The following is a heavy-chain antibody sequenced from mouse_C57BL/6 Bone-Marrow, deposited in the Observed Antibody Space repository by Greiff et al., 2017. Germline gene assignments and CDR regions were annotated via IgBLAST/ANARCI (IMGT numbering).Heavy chain of an antibody. V-gene: IGHV1-85*01. CDR1: GYTFTSYD. J-gene: IGHJ1*03. CDR2: IYPRDGST. D-gene: IGHD1-1*01. CDR3: AIDDGSRDWYFDV. Sequence: VQLQQSGPELVKPGASVKLSCKASGYTFTSYDINWVKQRPGQGLEWIGWIYPRDGSTKYNEKFKGKATLTVDTSSSTASMELHSLTSEVSAVYFCAIDDGSRDWYFDVWGTGTTVTVSS.